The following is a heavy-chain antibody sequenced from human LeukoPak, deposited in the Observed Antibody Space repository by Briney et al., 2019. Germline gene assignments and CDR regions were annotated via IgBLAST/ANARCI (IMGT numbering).Heavy chain of an antibody. V-gene: IGHV4-59*13. D-gene: IGHD5-18*01. J-gene: IGHJ6*03. CDR1: GVSNCIFQ. Sequence: SETVSLTCSVSGVSNCIFQWSCLRVPPGKRVACSGYIYYRGSTHYNPSLKSRLTIPVATSKNQFSLKLSSVTAADTAVYYCGRTEESGYSCRYFGYYDYMDVWGKGTTVTVSS. CDR2: IYYRGST. CDR3: GRTEESGYSCRYFGYYDYMDV.